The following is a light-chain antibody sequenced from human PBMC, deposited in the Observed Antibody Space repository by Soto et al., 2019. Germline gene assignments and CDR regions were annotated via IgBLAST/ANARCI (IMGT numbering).Light chain of an antibody. CDR2: WAS. Sequence: DIVMTQSPDSLAVSLGERATINCKSSQSVLYSSNNKNYLAWYQQKPGQPPKLLIYWASTRESGVPDRFSGSGSGPDFTLTISSLQAEDVAVYYCHQYYSTPWTLGQGTKVDIK. CDR3: HQYYSTPWT. CDR1: QSVLYSSNNKNY. V-gene: IGKV4-1*01. J-gene: IGKJ1*01.